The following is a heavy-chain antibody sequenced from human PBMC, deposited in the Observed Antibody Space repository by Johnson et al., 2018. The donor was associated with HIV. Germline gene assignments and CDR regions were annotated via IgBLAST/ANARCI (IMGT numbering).Heavy chain of an antibody. Sequence: VQLVESGGGLIQPGGSLRLSCAASGFTVSSYYMSWIRQAPGKGLEWVSVISSAGTTYYADSVKGRFTISRDNDKNSLYLQMDSLRAEDTAVYYCARELRGLGAFDIWGQGTMVTVSS. CDR1: GFTVSSYY. J-gene: IGHJ3*02. CDR2: ISSAGTT. D-gene: IGHD4-23*01. CDR3: ARELRGLGAFDI. V-gene: IGHV3-53*01.